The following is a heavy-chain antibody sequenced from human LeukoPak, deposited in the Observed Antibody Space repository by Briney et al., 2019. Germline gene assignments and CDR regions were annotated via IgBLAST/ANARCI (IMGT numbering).Heavy chain of an antibody. CDR1: GFTFSKAW. CDR2: ISYEGRNK. V-gene: IGHV3-30*03. CDR3: ARDNYGVDY. D-gene: IGHD3-16*01. J-gene: IGHJ4*02. Sequence: PGGSLRLSCVASGFTFSKAWMSWVRLAPGKGLQWVAFISYEGRNKYYADSVKGRFTISRDKSRNTLNLQMNSLRAEDTAVYYCARDNYGVDYWGQGTLVTVSS.